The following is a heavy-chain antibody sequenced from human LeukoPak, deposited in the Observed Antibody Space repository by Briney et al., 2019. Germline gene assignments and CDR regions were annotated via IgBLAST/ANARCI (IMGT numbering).Heavy chain of an antibody. CDR1: GFTFSDYY. J-gene: IGHJ6*02. V-gene: IGHV3-11*01. CDR3: ARSEWELPQYYYYYYGMDV. CDR2: ISSSGSTI. D-gene: IGHD1-26*01. Sequence: GGSLRLSCAASGFTFSDYYMSWIRQAPGKGLEWVSYISSSGSTIYYADSVKGRFTISRDNAKNSLYLQMNSLRAEDTAVYYCARSEWELPQYYYYYYGMDVWGQGTTVTVSS.